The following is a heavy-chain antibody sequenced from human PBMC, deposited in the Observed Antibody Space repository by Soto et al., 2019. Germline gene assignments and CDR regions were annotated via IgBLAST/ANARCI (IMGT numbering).Heavy chain of an antibody. CDR1: GYTLTELS. CDR2: FDPEDGET. V-gene: IGHV1-24*01. Sequence: ASVKVSCKVSGYTLTELSMHWVRQAPGKGLEWMGGFDPEDGETIYAQKFQGRVTMTEDTSTDTAYMELSSLRSEDTAVYYCATPGYSTAYYYYQDVWGKGTTVTVSS. D-gene: IGHD2-15*01. J-gene: IGHJ6*03. CDR3: ATPGYSTAYYYYQDV.